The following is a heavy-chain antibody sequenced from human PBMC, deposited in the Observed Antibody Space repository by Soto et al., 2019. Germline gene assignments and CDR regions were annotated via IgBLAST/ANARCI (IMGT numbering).Heavy chain of an antibody. V-gene: IGHV4-59*01. J-gene: IGHJ6*02. CDR3: ARVISRANYYYYGMDV. CDR1: VGSISSYY. Sequence: PSETLSLTGTVSVGSISSYYWSWMRQPPGKGLEWIGYIYYSGSTNYNPSLKSRVTISVDTSKNQFSLKLSSVTAADTAVYYCARVISRANYYYYGMDVCGHGTTVTVS. CDR2: IYYSGST.